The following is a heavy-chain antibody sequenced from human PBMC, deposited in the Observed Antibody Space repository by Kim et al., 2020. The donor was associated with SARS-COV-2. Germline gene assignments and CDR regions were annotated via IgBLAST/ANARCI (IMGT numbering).Heavy chain of an antibody. CDR3: AGDQGVSVAVAGTGNYYYGMAV. D-gene: IGHD6-19*01. V-gene: IGHV3-21*01. J-gene: IGHJ6*02. Sequence: GGSLRLSCAASGFTFSSYSMNWVRQAPGKGLEWVSSISSSSSYIYYADSVKGRFTISRDNAKNSLYLQMNSLRAEDTAVYYCAGDQGVSVAVAGTGNYYYGMAVLGQGTTVTVSS. CDR2: ISSSSSYI. CDR1: GFTFSSYS.